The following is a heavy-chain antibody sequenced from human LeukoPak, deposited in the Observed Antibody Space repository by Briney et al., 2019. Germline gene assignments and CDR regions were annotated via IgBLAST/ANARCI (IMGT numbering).Heavy chain of an antibody. J-gene: IGHJ4*02. CDR3: AREEGSYNY. Sequence: GGSLRLSCAASGFTFSSHNMNWVRQTPGKGLEWVSYISSSSSTIYYADSVKGRFTISRDNAKNSLYLQMNSLRAEDTAVYYCAREEGSYNYWGQGTLVTVSS. V-gene: IGHV3-48*01. CDR2: ISSSSSTI. D-gene: IGHD1-26*01. CDR1: GFTFSSHN.